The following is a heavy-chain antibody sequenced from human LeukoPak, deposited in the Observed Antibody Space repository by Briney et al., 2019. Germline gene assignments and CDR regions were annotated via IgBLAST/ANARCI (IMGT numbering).Heavy chain of an antibody. J-gene: IGHJ4*02. V-gene: IGHV3-66*01. CDR2: IYSGGST. CDR3: ARAPYSSSYYYDY. Sequence: GGSLRLSCAASGFTVSTNYMSWVRQAPGKGLEWVSVIYSGGSTYYADSVKGRFTISRDNSKNTLYLQMNSLRAEDTAVYYCARAPYSSSYYYDYWGQGTPVTVSS. CDR1: GFTVSTNY. D-gene: IGHD6-13*01.